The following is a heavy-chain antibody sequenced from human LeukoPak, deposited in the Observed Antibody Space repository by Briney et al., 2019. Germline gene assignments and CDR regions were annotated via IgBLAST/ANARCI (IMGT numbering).Heavy chain of an antibody. J-gene: IGHJ4*02. CDR2: IDWDDDK. D-gene: IGHD5-24*01. CDR1: GFSLSTSGMC. Sequence: ESGPTLVNPTQTLTLTCTFSGFSLSTSGMCVSWIRQPPGKALEWLARIDWDDDKYYSTSLKTRPTISKDTSKNQVVLTMTNMDPVDTATYYCARAENFDYWGQGTLVTVSS. CDR3: ARAENFDY. V-gene: IGHV2-70*11.